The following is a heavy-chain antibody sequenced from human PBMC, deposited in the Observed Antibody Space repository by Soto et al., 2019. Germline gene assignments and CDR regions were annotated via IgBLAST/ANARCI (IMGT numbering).Heavy chain of an antibody. V-gene: IGHV4-39*01. D-gene: IGHD2-15*01. J-gene: IGHJ4*02. CDR3: ARHSGGWLYYFDY. CDR2: IYYSGRT. CDR1: GGSMSSSSYY. Sequence: SETLSLTCTASGGSMSSSSYYWGWIRQPPGEGLEWIGSIYYSGRTYYKSSLESRLTISVDTSKNQISLKLSSVTAADTAVYYCARHSGGWLYYFDYWGQGTLVTVSS.